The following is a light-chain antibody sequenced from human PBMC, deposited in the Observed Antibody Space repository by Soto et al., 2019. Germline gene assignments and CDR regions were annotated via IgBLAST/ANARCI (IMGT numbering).Light chain of an antibody. V-gene: IGLV2-18*02. CDR1: GADVGSHNR. Sequence: QSALTQPPSVSGSPGQSVTISCTGTGADVGSHNRVSWYRHPPGTAPKLIIYEVTNRPSGVPDRFSGSKSGNTASLTISGLQAEDDSEYFCSSPTDSSPGPVFGGGTKLTVL. CDR2: EVT. J-gene: IGLJ2*01. CDR3: SSPTDSSPGPV.